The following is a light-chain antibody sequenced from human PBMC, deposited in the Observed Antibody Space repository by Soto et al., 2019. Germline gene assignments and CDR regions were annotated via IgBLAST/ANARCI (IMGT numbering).Light chain of an antibody. CDR1: QSVSSN. V-gene: IGKV3-15*01. CDR3: QQYNKWPYT. J-gene: IGKJ2*01. Sequence: EIVLTQSPATLSLSPGEKAILSCRASQSVSSNLAWSQQKPGQAPRLLICGASARATGVPARFSGSGSGTDFTRTVSSLQSEDFAGYYCQQYNKWPYTFGQGTKVDIK. CDR2: GAS.